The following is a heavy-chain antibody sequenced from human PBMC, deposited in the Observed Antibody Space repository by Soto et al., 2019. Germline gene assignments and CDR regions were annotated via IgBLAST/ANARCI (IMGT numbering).Heavy chain of an antibody. CDR1: GFTFTSSA. CDR2: IVVGSGNT. D-gene: IGHD3-3*01. Sequence: ASVKVSCKASGFTFTSSAMQWVRQARGQRLEWIGWIVVGSGNTNYAQKFQERVTITRDMSTSTAYMELSSLRSEDTAVYYCAADRSGFYYMDVWGKGTMVTVSS. J-gene: IGHJ6*03. V-gene: IGHV1-58*02. CDR3: AADRSGFYYMDV.